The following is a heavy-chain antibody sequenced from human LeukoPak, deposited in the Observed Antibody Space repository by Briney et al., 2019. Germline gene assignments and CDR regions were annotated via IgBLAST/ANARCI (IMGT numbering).Heavy chain of an antibody. CDR3: ARVPGIVVVPAAMIDAFDI. CDR2: INHSGST. Sequence: PSETLSLTCAVYGGSFSGYYGSWIRQPPGKGLEWIGEINHSGSTNYNPSLKSRVTISVDTSKNQFSLKLSSVTAADTAVYYCARVPGIVVVPAAMIDAFDIWGQGTMVTVSS. D-gene: IGHD2-2*01. J-gene: IGHJ3*02. CDR1: GGSFSGYY. V-gene: IGHV4-34*01.